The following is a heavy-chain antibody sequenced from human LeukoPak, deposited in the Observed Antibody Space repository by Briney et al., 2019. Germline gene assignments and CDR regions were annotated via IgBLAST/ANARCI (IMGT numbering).Heavy chain of an antibody. D-gene: IGHD3-10*01. Sequence: GGSLRLSCAASGFTVSSNYMSWVRQAPGKGLEWVSVIYSGGSTYYADSVKGRFTISRDNSKNTLYLQMSSLRAEDTAVYYCAKEYYYGSGSYLFDYWGQGTLVTVSS. V-gene: IGHV3-53*05. CDR1: GFTVSSNY. CDR2: IYSGGST. J-gene: IGHJ4*02. CDR3: AKEYYYGSGSYLFDY.